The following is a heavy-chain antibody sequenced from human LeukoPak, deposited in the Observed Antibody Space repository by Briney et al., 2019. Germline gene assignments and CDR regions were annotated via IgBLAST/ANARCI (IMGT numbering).Heavy chain of an antibody. V-gene: IGHV4-34*01. Sequence: PSETLSLTCAVYGGSFSGYYWGWIRQPPGKGLEWIGEINHSGSTNYNPSLKSRVTISVDTSKNQFSLKLSSVTAADTAVYYCARGLPGLYYYYYYMDVWGKGTTVTVSS. CDR2: INHSGST. CDR1: GGSFSGYY. J-gene: IGHJ6*03. CDR3: ARGLPGLYYYYYYMDV. D-gene: IGHD3/OR15-3a*01.